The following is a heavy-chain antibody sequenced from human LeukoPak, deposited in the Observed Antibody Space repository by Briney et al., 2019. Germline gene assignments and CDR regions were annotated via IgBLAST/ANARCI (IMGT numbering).Heavy chain of an antibody. CDR3: ARDKIVGATNFDS. CDR2: IRQDGGEI. V-gene: IGHV3-7*01. CDR1: GFTFSSYW. D-gene: IGHD1-26*01. J-gene: IGHJ4*02. Sequence: PGGSLRLSRAASGFTFSSYWMAWVRQAPGKGLEWVANIRQDGGEIYYVDSVKGRFILSRDNAKNSLYLEMNSLRDEDTAVYYCARDKIVGATNFDSWGQGTLVTVSS.